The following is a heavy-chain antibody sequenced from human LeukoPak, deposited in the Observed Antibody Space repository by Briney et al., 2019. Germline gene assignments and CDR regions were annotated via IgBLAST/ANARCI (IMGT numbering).Heavy chain of an antibody. CDR1: GFTFDDYA. V-gene: IGHV3-9*01. CDR3: AKDMIIAAALTGGCFDY. CDR2: ISWNSGSI. J-gene: IGHJ4*02. Sequence: GGSLRLSCAASGFTFDDYAMHWVRHAPGKGLEWVSGISWNSGSIGYADSVKGRFTISRDNAKNSLYLQMNSLRAEDTALYYCAKDMIIAAALTGGCFDYWGQGTLVTVSS. D-gene: IGHD6-13*01.